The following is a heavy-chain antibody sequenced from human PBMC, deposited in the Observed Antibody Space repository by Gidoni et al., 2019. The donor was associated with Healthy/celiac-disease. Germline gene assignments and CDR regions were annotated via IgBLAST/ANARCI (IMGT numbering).Heavy chain of an antibody. CDR1: GGSIRRYY. Sequence: QVQLQESGPGLVTPSETLSLTCTVSGGSIRRYYWCWIRQPAGKGLEWIGRIYTSGSTNYNPSLKSRVTMSVDTSKNQFSLKLSSVTAADTAVYYCARDRWTKPSAMGLFAFDIWGQGTMVTVSS. D-gene: IGHD1-26*01. J-gene: IGHJ3*02. CDR3: ARDRWTKPSAMGLFAFDI. CDR2: IYTSGST. V-gene: IGHV4-4*07.